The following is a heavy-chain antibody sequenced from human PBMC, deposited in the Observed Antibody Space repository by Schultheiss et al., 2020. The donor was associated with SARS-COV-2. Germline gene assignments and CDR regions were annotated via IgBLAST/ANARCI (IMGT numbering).Heavy chain of an antibody. CDR1: GYNFGTYY. CDR3: ARDRVPGSGSSQTPRGDYGLDV. Sequence: ASVKVSCKASGYNFGTYYLNWVRQAPGQGLEWMGMINPRGNKYYGAGTTYAQKFRGRITITSDTSTSTVYMELSSLRSEDTAMYYCARDRVPGSGSSQTPRGDYGLDVWGQGTAVTVSS. D-gene: IGHD3-10*01. J-gene: IGHJ6*02. CDR2: INPRGNKYYGAGT. V-gene: IGHV1-46*01.